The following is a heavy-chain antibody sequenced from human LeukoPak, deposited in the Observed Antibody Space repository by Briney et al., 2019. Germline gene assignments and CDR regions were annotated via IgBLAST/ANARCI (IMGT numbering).Heavy chain of an antibody. Sequence: GRSLRLSCAASGFTFSSYGMHWVRQAPGKGLEWAAVISYDGSNKYYADSVKGRFTISRDNSKNTLYLQMNSLRAEDTAVYYCAKGVDTAMGTVARSPMDVWGQGTTVTVSS. J-gene: IGHJ6*02. CDR3: AKGVDTAMGTVARSPMDV. D-gene: IGHD5-18*01. V-gene: IGHV3-30*18. CDR2: ISYDGSNK. CDR1: GFTFSSYG.